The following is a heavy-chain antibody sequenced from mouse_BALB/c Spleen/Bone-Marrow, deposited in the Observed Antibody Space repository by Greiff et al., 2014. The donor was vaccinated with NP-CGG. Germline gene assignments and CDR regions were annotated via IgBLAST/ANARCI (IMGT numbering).Heavy chain of an antibody. J-gene: IGHJ3*01. Sequence: VQLKESGAELVKPGASVKLSCTASGFNIKDTYMHWVKQRPEQGLEWIGRIDPANGNTKYDPKFQGKATITADTSSNTAYLQLSSLTPEDTAVYYCARYNYGSSQFAYWGQGTLVTVSA. CDR1: GFNIKDTY. D-gene: IGHD1-1*01. V-gene: IGHV14-3*02. CDR3: ARYNYGSSQFAY. CDR2: IDPANGNT.